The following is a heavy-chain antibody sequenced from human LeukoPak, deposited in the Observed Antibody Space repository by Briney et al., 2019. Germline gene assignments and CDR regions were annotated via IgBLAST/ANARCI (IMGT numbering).Heavy chain of an antibody. CDR2: ISGSGGST. V-gene: IGHV3-23*01. J-gene: IGHJ6*03. CDR3: AKFMGSGSYELYYYYYYYMDV. Sequence: GGSLRLSCAASGFTFSSYAMSWARQAPGKGLEWVSAISGSGGSTYYADSVKGRFTISRDNSKNTLYLQMNSLRAEDTAVYYCAKFMGSGSYELYYYYYYYMDVWGKGTTVTVSS. CDR1: GFTFSSYA. D-gene: IGHD3-10*01.